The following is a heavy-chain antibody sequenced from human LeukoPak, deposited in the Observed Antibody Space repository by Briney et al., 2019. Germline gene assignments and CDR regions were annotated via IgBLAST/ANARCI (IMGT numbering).Heavy chain of an antibody. D-gene: IGHD4-17*01. J-gene: IGHJ4*02. V-gene: IGHV3-30*02. Sequence: GGSLRLSCAASGFTFSSHGMHWVRQAPGKGLAWVAFIRYDGTNKYYADSMKGRFTISRDNSKNTLYLQMNSLRAEDTAVYYCVKDNCYGDYEVTSIFGVDWGLGTLVTVSS. CDR3: VKDNCYGDYEVTSIFGVD. CDR2: IRYDGTNK. CDR1: GFTFSSHG.